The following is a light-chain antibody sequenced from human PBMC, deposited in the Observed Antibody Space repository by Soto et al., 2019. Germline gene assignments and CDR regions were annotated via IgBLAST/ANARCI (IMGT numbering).Light chain of an antibody. CDR2: EVS. CDR1: GSDVGGYNY. V-gene: IGLV2-14*01. J-gene: IGLJ2*01. Sequence: QSVLTQPASVSGSPGQSITISCTGTGSDVGGYNYVSWYQHHPGKAPKLMIYEVSNRPSGVSNRFSGSKSGNTASLTISGLQAEDEAYYYCSSYTSSSTPHVVFGGGTKLTVL. CDR3: SSYTSSSTPHVV.